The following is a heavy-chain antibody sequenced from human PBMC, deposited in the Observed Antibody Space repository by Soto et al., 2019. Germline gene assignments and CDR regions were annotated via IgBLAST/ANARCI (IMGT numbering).Heavy chain of an antibody. D-gene: IGHD2-15*01. V-gene: IGHV3-30-3*01. CDR1: GFTFSSYA. CDR2: ISYDGSNK. Sequence: QVQLVESGGGVVQPGRSLRLSCAASGFTFSSYAMHWVRQAPGKGLEWVSVISYDGSNKYYADSVKGRFTISRDNSKKTLYLQRNSLRADDTDVYYCARDQGRGGNYDYYYGMDVWGQGTTVTVSS. CDR3: ARDQGRGGNYDYYYGMDV. J-gene: IGHJ6*02.